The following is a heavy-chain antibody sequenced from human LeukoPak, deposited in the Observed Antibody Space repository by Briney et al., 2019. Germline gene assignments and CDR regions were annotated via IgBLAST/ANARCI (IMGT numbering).Heavy chain of an antibody. CDR1: GFTFSSYA. D-gene: IGHD5-24*01. CDR2: ISGSGGST. Sequence: GGSLRLSCAASGFTFSSYAMSWVRQAPGKGLERVSVISGSGGSTYYADSVKGRFTISRDNSKNTLYLQMNSLRAEDTAVYYCARGDGYNYTFDYWGQGTLVTVSS. V-gene: IGHV3-23*01. CDR3: ARGDGYNYTFDY. J-gene: IGHJ4*02.